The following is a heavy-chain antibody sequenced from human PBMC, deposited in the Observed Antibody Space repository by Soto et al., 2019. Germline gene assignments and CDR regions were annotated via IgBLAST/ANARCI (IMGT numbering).Heavy chain of an antibody. CDR3: ASPKRFSYGMDV. J-gene: IGHJ6*02. Sequence: SETLSLTCTVSGGSISSGDYYWSWIRQPPGKGLEWIWYIYYSGSTYYNPSLKSRVTISVDASKNQFSLKLSSVTAADTAVYYCASPKRFSYGMDVWGQGTTVTVSS. D-gene: IGHD3-3*01. V-gene: IGHV4-30-4*01. CDR2: IYYSGST. CDR1: GGSISSGDYY.